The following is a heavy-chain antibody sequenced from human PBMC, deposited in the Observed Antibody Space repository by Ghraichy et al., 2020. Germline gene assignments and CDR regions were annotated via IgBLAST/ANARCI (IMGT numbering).Heavy chain of an antibody. CDR1: GFPFGTYW. CDR3: VRGLAYCGGDCYPSASY. J-gene: IGHJ4*02. CDR2: INADGSST. V-gene: IGHV3-74*03. Sequence: LSLTCAASGFPFGTYWMHWVRQAPGKGLVWVSRINADGSSTTYADSVKGRFTISRDNAKNTLYLQVNSLRAEDTAIYYCVRGLAYCGGDCYPSASYWGQGTLVTVSS. D-gene: IGHD2-21*02.